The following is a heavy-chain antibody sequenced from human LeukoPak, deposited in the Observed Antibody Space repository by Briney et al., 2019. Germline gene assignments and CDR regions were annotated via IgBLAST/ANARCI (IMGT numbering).Heavy chain of an antibody. J-gene: IGHJ4*02. D-gene: IGHD5-18*01. Sequence: GGSLRLSCAASGFTFSNYGMNWVRQAPGKGLEWVSYISGSGSSIYYADSLKGQFIVSRDNAKNSLFLQMNSLRPEDTAVYYCARSRGFSYSLFDYWGQGTLVTVSS. CDR3: ARSRGFSYSLFDY. V-gene: IGHV3-48*01. CDR2: ISGSGSSI. CDR1: GFTFSNYG.